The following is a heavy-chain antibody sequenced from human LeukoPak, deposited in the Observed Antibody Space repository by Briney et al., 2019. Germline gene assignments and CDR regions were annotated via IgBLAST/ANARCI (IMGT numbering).Heavy chain of an antibody. CDR1: GGSISSYY. CDR2: IYCSGST. J-gene: IGHJ6*02. V-gene: IGHV4-59*01. Sequence: SETLSLTCTVSGGSISSYYWSWIRQPPGKGLEWIGYIYCSGSTNYNPSLKSRVTISVGTSKNQFSLKLSSVTAADTAVYYCARAFKVSVGKLPYYYYGMDVWGQGTTVTVSS. CDR3: ARAFKVSVGKLPYYYYGMDV. D-gene: IGHD5/OR15-5a*01.